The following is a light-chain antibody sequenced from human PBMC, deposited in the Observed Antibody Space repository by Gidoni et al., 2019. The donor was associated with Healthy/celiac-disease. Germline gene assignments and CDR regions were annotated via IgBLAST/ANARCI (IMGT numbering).Light chain of an antibody. J-gene: IGLJ2*01. CDR3: SSYTSRSTLDVV. CDR1: SSYVGGYNY. V-gene: IGLV2-14*01. CDR2: DVG. Sequence: QSALNQPASVSGSPGQSITISCTGTSSYVGGYNYVSWYQQHPGKAPKLMIYDVGNRPSGGSNRFSGSKSGNTASLTISGLQAEDEADYYCSSYTSRSTLDVVFGGGTKLTVL.